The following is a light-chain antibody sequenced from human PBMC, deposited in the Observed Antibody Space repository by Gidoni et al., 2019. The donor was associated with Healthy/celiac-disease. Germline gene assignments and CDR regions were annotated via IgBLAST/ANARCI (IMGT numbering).Light chain of an antibody. CDR2: GAS. CDR1: QNISSY. J-gene: IGKJ1*01. V-gene: IGKV1-39*01. Sequence: DIQMTQSASSLSASVGDSSTNTGRESQNISSYLNWYQQKPGKDPKLLIYGASSLQSGVPERFSGSGSGTDFTLTISSLQPEDVAAYYCQQSYSTPWTFGQGTKVEIK. CDR3: QQSYSTPWT.